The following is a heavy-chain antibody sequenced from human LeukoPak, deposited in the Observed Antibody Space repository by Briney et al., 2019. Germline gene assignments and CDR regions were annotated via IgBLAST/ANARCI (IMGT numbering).Heavy chain of an antibody. CDR3: SRENGAFSPFGY. D-gene: IGHD2-8*01. CDR2: ISLTGLT. CDR1: GGSISYTNW. V-gene: IGHV4-4*02. J-gene: IGHJ4*02. Sequence: SGTLSLTCGVSGGSISYTNWLSWVRQPPGQGLEWIGEISLTGLTNYNPSLESRVSVSLDKSKNQLSLNLTSVTGADTAVYYCSRENGAFSPFGYWGQGTLVTVPS.